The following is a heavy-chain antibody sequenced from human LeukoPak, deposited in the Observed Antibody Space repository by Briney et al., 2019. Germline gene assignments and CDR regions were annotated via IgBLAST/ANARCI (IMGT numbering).Heavy chain of an antibody. CDR1: GGSFSGYY. J-gene: IGHJ4*02. CDR2: INHSGST. D-gene: IGHD2-21*02. V-gene: IGHV4-34*01. CDR3: ASAHCGGDCFFDS. Sequence: SETLSLTCAVYGGSFSGYYWSWIRQPPGKGLEWIGEINHSGSTNYNPSLKSRVTISVDTSKNQFSLKLSSVTAADTAVYYCASAHCGGDCFFDSWGQGTLVTVSS.